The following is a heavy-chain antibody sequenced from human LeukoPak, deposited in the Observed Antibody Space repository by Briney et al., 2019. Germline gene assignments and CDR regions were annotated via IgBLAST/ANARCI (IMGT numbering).Heavy chain of an antibody. V-gene: IGHV4-34*01. J-gene: IGHJ6*03. CDR1: GGSFSGYY. CDR3: AREIVVVPAAILGHYYYYMDV. D-gene: IGHD2-2*02. CDR2: INHSGST. Sequence: SETLSLTCAVYGGSFSGYYWGWIRQPPGKGLEWIGEINHSGSTNYNPSLKSRVTISVDTSKNQFSLKLSSVTAADTAVYYCAREIVVVPAAILGHYYYYMDVWGKGTTVTVSS.